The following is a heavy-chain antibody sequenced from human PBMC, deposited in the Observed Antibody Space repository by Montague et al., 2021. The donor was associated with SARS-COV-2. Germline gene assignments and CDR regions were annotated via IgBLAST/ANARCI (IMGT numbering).Heavy chain of an antibody. CDR1: GFTFSSYG. J-gene: IGHJ6*02. D-gene: IGHD4-11*01. Sequence: SLGLSCAASGFTFSSYGIHWVRQAPGKELEWVAVIWYDGNSKYYADSVKGRFTISRDNSKNTLYLQMNSLRAEDTAVYYCAREYDSNGYYYYGMDVWGQGTTVTVSS. CDR2: IWYDGNSK. CDR3: AREYDSNGYYYYGMDV. V-gene: IGHV3-33*01.